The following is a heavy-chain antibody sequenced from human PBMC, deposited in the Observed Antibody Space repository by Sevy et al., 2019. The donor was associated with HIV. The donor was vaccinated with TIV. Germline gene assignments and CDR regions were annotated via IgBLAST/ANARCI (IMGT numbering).Heavy chain of an antibody. CDR2: INSDGSST. J-gene: IGHJ6*02. V-gene: IGHV3-74*01. CDR1: GFTFSSYW. D-gene: IGHD2-15*01. Sequence: GGSLRLSCAASGFTFSSYWMHWVRQAPGKGLVWVSRINSDGSSTSYADSVMGRFTISRDNAKNTLYLQMNSLRVEDTALYYCARDSVVAATYYGMDVWGQGTTVTVSS. CDR3: ARDSVVAATYYGMDV.